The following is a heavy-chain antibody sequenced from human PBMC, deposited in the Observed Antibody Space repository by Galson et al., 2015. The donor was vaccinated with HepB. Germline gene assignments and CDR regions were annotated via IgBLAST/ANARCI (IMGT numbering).Heavy chain of an antibody. V-gene: IGHV3-30-3*01. CDR1: GFTFSSYA. Sequence: SLRLSCAASGFTFSSYAMHWVRQAPGKGLEWVAVISYDGSNKYYADSVKGRFTISRDNSKNTLYLQMNSLRAEDTAVYYCARDHGFWSGYIDYWGQGTLVTVSS. J-gene: IGHJ4*02. CDR2: ISYDGSNK. CDR3: ARDHGFWSGYIDY. D-gene: IGHD3-3*01.